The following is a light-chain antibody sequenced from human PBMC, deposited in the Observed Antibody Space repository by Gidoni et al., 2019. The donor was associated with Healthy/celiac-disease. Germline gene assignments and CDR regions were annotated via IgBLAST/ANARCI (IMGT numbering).Light chain of an antibody. Sequence: NFMLTQPHSVSESPRNTVTTSVTLSSGSIASNYVQWYQQRPGSAPTTVIYEDNQRPSGVPDRFSGSIDSSSNSASLTISGLKTEDEADYYCQSYDSATWVFGGGTKLTVL. CDR2: EDN. V-gene: IGLV6-57*04. CDR3: QSYDSATWV. J-gene: IGLJ3*02. CDR1: SGSIASNY.